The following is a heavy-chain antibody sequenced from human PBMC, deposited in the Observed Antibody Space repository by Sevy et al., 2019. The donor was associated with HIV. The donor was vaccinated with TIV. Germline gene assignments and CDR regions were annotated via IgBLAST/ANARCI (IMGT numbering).Heavy chain of an antibody. V-gene: IGHV3-21*01. CDR3: ARGISGSGYAFDF. CDR2: ISSSSYI. CDR1: GFSFSSYS. Sequence: GGSLGLSCAASGFSFSSYSMNWVRQAPGKGLEWVSSISSSSYIYYADSVKGRFTISRDNAKNSLYLQMHSLRAEDTAVYYCARGISGSGYAFDFWGQGTTVTVSS. J-gene: IGHJ3*01. D-gene: IGHD1-20*01.